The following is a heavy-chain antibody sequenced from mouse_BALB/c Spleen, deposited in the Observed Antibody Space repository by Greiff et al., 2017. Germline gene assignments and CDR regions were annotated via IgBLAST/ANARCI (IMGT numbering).Heavy chain of an antibody. V-gene: IGHV14-3*02. CDR2: IDPANGNT. J-gene: IGHJ2*01. CDR1: GFNIKDTY. D-gene: IGHD1-1*01. CDR3: AFITTVVEGY. Sequence: VQLQQSGAELVKPGASVKLSCTASGFNIKDTYMHWVKQRPEQGLEWIGRIDPANGNTKYDPKFQGKATITADTSSNTAYLQLSSLTSEDTAVYYWAFITTVVEGYWGQGTTLTVSS.